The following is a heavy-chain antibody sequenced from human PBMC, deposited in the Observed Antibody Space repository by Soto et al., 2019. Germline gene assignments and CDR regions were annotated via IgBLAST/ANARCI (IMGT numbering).Heavy chain of an antibody. Sequence: QVQLVQSGAEVKKPGASVKVSCEASGYTFIDYYMHWVRQAPGQGFEWMGRISPKSGGTNYAQKFQGRVTLTTSTSTSTVYMEMRSLGSEDTAVYYCARRPHCSGGICYYGLDNWGQGTLVTVSS. CDR2: ISPKSGGT. CDR3: ARRPHCSGGICYYGLDN. D-gene: IGHD2-15*01. CDR1: GYTFIDYY. V-gene: IGHV1-2*02. J-gene: IGHJ4*02.